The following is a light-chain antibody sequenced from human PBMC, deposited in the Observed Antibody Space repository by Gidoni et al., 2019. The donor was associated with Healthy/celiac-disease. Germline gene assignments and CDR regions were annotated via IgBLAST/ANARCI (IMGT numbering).Light chain of an antibody. CDR2: GAS. CDR1: PRVSSSY. CDR3: QQYGSSHLYT. V-gene: IGKV3-20*01. Sequence: VLTQSPGTLSWSPGEIATLSCRASPRVSSSYLAWYQQNSGQAPRLRIYGASSRATGIPDRFSGSGSGTDFTLTISRLVPEDFAVYYCQQYGSSHLYTFGQGTKLEIK. J-gene: IGKJ2*01.